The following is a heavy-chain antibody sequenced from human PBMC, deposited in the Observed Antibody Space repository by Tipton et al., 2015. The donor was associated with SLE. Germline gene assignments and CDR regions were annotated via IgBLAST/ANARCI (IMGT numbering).Heavy chain of an antibody. CDR3: ARGAAYYETFGP. Sequence: TLSLTCTVSGDSMNSGRFYWTWIRQHPGKGLEWIGNVHTIGNTDYSPSLRSRLTISVDTSKSQFSLSLTSVTAADTAAYLCARGAAYYETFGPWGQGTLVSVSS. D-gene: IGHD3-22*01. CDR1: GDSMNSGRFY. CDR2: VHTIGNT. V-gene: IGHV4-31*03. J-gene: IGHJ5*02.